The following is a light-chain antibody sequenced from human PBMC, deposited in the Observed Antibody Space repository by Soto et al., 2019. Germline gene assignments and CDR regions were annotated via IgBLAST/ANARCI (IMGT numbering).Light chain of an antibody. Sequence: DIQMTQSPSSLSASVGDKVTITCRASQSISTYLNWYQQKPGKAPKLLIYSASSLQSGVPSRFSGSGSGTDFTLTISSLQPEDYATYYCQQGYDSPPLTFGGGTKVDIK. CDR1: QSISTY. V-gene: IGKV1-39*01. J-gene: IGKJ4*01. CDR3: QQGYDSPPLT. CDR2: SAS.